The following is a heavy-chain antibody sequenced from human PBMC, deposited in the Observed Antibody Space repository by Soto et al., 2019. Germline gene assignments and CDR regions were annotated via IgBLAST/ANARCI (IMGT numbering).Heavy chain of an antibody. J-gene: IGHJ6*02. V-gene: IGHV1-69*06. CDR2: IIPIFGTA. Sequence: MGGIIPIFGTANYAQKFQGRVTITADKSTSTAYMELSSLRSEDTAVYYCARFRAAGTWYYGMDVWGQGTTVTVSS. CDR3: ARFRAAGTWYYGMDV. D-gene: IGHD6-13*01.